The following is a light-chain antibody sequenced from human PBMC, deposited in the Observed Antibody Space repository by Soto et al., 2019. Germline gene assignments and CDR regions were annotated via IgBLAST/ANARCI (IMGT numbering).Light chain of an antibody. CDR1: QSITNS. CDR3: QQSYSTPPT. CDR2: AAS. J-gene: IGKJ5*01. V-gene: IGKV1-39*01. Sequence: DIPMTQSPSSLSASVGARVTITCRASQSITNSLNWYQQRPGKAPKLLIYAASSLQSGVPSRFSGSGSGTDFTLAIGSLQPEDFATYYCQQSYSTPPTFGQGTRLEIK.